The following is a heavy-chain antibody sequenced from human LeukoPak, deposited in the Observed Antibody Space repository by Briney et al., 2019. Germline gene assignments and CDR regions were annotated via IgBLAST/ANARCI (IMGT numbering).Heavy chain of an antibody. CDR1: GFTFSSYA. CDR2: ISGSGGST. V-gene: IGHV3-23*01. CDR3: VTARSYCSSTSCDVSWFDP. Sequence: GGSLILSCAASGFTFSSYAMSWVRQAPGKGLEWVSAISGSGGSTYYADSVKGRFTISRDNSKNTLYLQMNSLRAEDTAVYYCVTARSYCSSTSCDVSWFDPWGQGALVTVSS. J-gene: IGHJ5*02. D-gene: IGHD2-2*01.